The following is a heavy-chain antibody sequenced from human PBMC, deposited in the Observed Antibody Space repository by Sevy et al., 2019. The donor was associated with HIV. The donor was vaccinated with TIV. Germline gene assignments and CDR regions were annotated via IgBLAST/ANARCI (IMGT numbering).Heavy chain of an antibody. Sequence: GGSLRLSCAASGFSFSDAWMRWVRQAPGEGLEWVGRIKSNTDGGTTEYATPVKERFTISRDDSINTVYLQLNSLKPEDTAVYYCTTDGALTPRYALQYWGQGTLVTVSS. J-gene: IGHJ1*01. CDR1: GFSFSDAW. D-gene: IGHD2-21*02. CDR3: TTDGALTPRYALQY. V-gene: IGHV3-15*01. CDR2: IKSNTDGGTT.